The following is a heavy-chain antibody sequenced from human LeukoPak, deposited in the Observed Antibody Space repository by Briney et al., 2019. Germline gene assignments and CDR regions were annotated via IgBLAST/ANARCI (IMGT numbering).Heavy chain of an antibody. CDR1: GGSFSGYY. Sequence: PSETLSLTCAVYGGSFSGYYWSWIRQPPGKGLEWIGEINDSGSTNYNPSRKRRVTISVDTSKNQFSLKLSSVTAADTAVYYCARGPLIDYWGQGTPVTVSS. CDR2: INDSGST. V-gene: IGHV4-34*01. CDR3: ARGPLIDY. J-gene: IGHJ4*02.